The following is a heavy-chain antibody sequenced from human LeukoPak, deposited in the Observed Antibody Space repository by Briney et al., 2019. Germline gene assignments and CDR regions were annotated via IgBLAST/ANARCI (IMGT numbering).Heavy chain of an antibody. Sequence: GGSLRLSCAASGFTFNSYAMSWVRQAPGKGLEWVSAISGSGGSTYYADSVKGRFTISRDNSKNTLYLQMNSLRAEDTAVYYCAKDSEYCSSTSCYAGDYWGQGILVTVSS. CDR2: ISGSGGST. J-gene: IGHJ4*02. CDR3: AKDSEYCSSTSCYAGDY. V-gene: IGHV3-23*01. D-gene: IGHD2-2*01. CDR1: GFTFNSYA.